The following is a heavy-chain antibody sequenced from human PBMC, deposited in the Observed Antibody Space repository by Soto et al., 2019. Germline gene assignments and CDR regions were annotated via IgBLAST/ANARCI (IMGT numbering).Heavy chain of an antibody. Sequence: QVQLVQSGAEVEKPGASVKASCKASGYTFTSYYMHWVRQAPGQGLERMGIINPSGGSTRYAQKFKRRVNVARDTPTGTVYMELSSLRSEDAAVYYCASDGWVGESLGGMDVRGQGTTVTVSS. V-gene: IGHV1-46*01. CDR3: ASDGWVGESLGGMDV. CDR2: INPSGGST. CDR1: GYTFTSYY. J-gene: IGHJ6*02. D-gene: IGHD3-10*01.